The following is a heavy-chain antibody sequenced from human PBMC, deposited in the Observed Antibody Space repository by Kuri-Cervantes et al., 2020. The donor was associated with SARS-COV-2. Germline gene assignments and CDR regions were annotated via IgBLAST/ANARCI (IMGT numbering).Heavy chain of an antibody. D-gene: IGHD3-3*01. Sequence: GESLKISCAASGFTFSSYSMNWVRQAPGKGLEWVAFIRYDGSNKYYADSVKGRFTISRDNSKNTLYLQMNSLRAEDTAVYYCAKGYYDFWSGYPPSAVWGQGTTVTVSS. J-gene: IGHJ6*02. V-gene: IGHV3-30*02. CDR3: AKGYYDFWSGYPPSAV. CDR2: IRYDGSNK. CDR1: GFTFSSYS.